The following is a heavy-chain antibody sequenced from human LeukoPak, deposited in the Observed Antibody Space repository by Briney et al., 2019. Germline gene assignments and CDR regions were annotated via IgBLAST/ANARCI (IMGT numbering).Heavy chain of an antibody. J-gene: IGHJ4*02. CDR3: ARAEPVKYYDFWSGYSPRHVNYFDY. CDR2: ISYDGSNK. Sequence: PGGSLRLSCAASGFTFSSYAMHWVRQAPGKGLEWVAVISYDGSNKYYADSVKGRFTISRDNSKNTLYLQMNSLRAEDTAVYYCARAEPVKYYDFWSGYSPRHVNYFDYWGQGTLVTVSS. V-gene: IGHV3-30-3*01. CDR1: GFTFSSYA. D-gene: IGHD3-3*01.